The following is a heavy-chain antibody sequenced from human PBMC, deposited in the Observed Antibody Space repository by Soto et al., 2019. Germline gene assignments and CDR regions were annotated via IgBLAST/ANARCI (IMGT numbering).Heavy chain of an antibody. CDR2: IIPIFGTA. CDR1: GGTFSSYA. D-gene: IGHD6-19*01. Sequence: QVQLVQSGAEVKKPGSSVKVSCKASGGTFSSYAISWVRQAPGQGLEWMGGIIPIFGTATYAQKFQGRVTITADESTSTAYMELSSLRSEDTAVYYCARYTGIAVAGTGWFDPWGQGTLVTVSS. V-gene: IGHV1-69*12. J-gene: IGHJ5*02. CDR3: ARYTGIAVAGTGWFDP.